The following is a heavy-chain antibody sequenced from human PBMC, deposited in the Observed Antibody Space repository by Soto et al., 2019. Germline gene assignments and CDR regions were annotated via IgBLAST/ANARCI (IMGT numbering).Heavy chain of an antibody. V-gene: IGHV4-31*03. CDR2: IYYSGST. J-gene: IGHJ4*02. CDR3: ARDSTQYYFDY. CDR1: GGFISSGGYY. Sequence: SETLSLTCTVSGGFISSGGYYWSWIRQHPGKGLEWIGYIYYSGSTYYNPSLKSRVTISVDTSKNQFSLKLSSVTAADTAVYYCARDSTQYYFDYWGQGTLVTVSS.